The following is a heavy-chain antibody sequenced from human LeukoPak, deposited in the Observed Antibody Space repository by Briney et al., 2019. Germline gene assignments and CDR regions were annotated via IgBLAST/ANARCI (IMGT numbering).Heavy chain of an antibody. J-gene: IGHJ4*02. CDR1: GFTFSSYW. CDR3: ARVYQYSGSYFPFDY. D-gene: IGHD1-26*01. CDR2: INSDGSST. V-gene: IGHV3-74*01. Sequence: GGSLRLSCAASGFTFSSYWMHWVRQAPGKGLVWVSRINSDGSSTSYADSVKGRFTISRDNAKNTLYLQMNSLRAEDTAVYYCARVYQYSGSYFPFDYWGQGTLVTVSS.